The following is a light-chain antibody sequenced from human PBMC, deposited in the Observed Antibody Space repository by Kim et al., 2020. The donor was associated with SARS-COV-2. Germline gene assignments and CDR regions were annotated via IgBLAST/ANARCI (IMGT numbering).Light chain of an antibody. V-gene: IGLV2-8*01. Sequence: TTSSTGTSGDGGYYNVVSCEQQHPDNAPILIISEDSKRPAGVPDRFSGYKSGNTSSLTVSGLQTDEDADYYCCSYTGNNTYVFGTGTKVTVL. CDR1: SGDGGYYNV. CDR3: CSYTGNNTYV. CDR2: EDS. J-gene: IGLJ1*01.